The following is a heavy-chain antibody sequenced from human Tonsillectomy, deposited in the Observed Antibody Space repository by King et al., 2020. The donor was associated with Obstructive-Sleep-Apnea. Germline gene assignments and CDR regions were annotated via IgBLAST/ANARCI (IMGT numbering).Heavy chain of an antibody. J-gene: IGHJ4*02. CDR1: GYSFTSYW. CDR2: IYPGDSDT. D-gene: IGHD3-9*01. Sequence: QLVQSGAEVKKPGESLKISCKGSGYSFTSYWIGWVRQMPGKGLEWMGIIYPGDSDTRYSPSFQGQVTISADKSISTAYLQGSSLKASDTAMYYCARWGKEYDILTGYYVDYWGQGTLVTVSS. V-gene: IGHV5-51*01. CDR3: ARWGKEYDILTGYYVDY.